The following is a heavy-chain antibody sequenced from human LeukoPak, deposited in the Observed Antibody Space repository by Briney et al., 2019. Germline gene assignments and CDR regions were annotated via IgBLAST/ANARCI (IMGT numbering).Heavy chain of an antibody. CDR2: ISYDGSNK. CDR1: GFTFSSYG. J-gene: IGHJ6*02. V-gene: IGHV3-30*18. CDR3: AKDGELRAGMDV. D-gene: IGHD1-7*01. Sequence: PGGSLRLSCAASGFTFSSYGMHWVRQAPGKGLEWVAVISYDGSNKYYADSVKGRFTISRDNSKNTLYLQMNSLRAEDTAVYYCAKDGELRAGMDVWGQGTTVTVSS.